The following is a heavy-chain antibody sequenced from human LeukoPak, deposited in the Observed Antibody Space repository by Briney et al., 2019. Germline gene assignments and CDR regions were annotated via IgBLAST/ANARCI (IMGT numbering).Heavy chain of an antibody. V-gene: IGHV4-59*01. CDR2: IYYSGST. Sequence: PSETLSLTCTVSGGSISSYHWSWIRQPPGKGLEWIGYIYYSGSTNYNPSLKSRVTISVDTSKNQFSLKLSSVTAADTAVYYCARNNWIQLWLWDYWGQGTLVTVSS. D-gene: IGHD5-18*01. J-gene: IGHJ4*02. CDR3: ARNNWIQLWLWDY. CDR1: GGSISSYH.